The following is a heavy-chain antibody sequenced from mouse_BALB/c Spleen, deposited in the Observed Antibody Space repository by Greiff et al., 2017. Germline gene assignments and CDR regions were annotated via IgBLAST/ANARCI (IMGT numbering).Heavy chain of an antibody. CDR3: ARQGNHWYFDF. CDR2: ISNGGGST. D-gene: IGHD2-1*01. J-gene: IGHJ1*01. V-gene: IGHV5-12-2*01. Sequence: DVQLVESGGGLVQPGGSLKLSCAASGFTFSSYTMSWVRQTPEKRLEWVAYISNGGGSTYYPDTVKGRFTISRDNAKNTLYLQMSSLKSEDTAMYYCARQGNHWYFDFWGAGTTVTVSS. CDR1: GFTFSSYT.